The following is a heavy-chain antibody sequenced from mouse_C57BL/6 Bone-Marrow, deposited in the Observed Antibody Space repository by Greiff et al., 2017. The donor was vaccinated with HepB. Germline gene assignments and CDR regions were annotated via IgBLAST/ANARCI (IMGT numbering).Heavy chain of an antibody. CDR3: ARHEHYGSSYHDY. V-gene: IGHV5-6*01. J-gene: IGHJ2*01. CDR1: GFTFSSYG. D-gene: IGHD1-1*01. CDR2: ISSGGSYT. Sequence: EVQRVESGGDLVKPGGSLKLSCAASGFTFSSYGMSWVRQTPDKRLEWVATISSGGSYTYYPDSVKGRFTISRDNAKNTLYLQMSSLKSEDTAMYYCARHEHYGSSYHDYWGQGTTLTVSS.